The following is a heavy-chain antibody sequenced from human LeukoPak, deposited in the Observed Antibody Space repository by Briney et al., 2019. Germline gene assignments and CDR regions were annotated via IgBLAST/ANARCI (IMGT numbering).Heavy chain of an antibody. D-gene: IGHD6-19*01. CDR1: GFTFSSYS. Sequence: GGSLRLSCAASGFTFSSYSMNWVRQAPGKGLEWVSSISSSSSYIYYADSVEGRFTISRDNAKNSLYLQMNSLRAGDTAVYYCAKGVGSSGWYLADYWGQGTLVTVSS. V-gene: IGHV3-21*01. CDR3: AKGVGSSGWYLADY. J-gene: IGHJ4*02. CDR2: ISSSSSYI.